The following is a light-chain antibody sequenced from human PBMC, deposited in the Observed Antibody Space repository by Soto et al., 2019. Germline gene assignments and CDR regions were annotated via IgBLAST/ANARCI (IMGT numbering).Light chain of an antibody. CDR3: QQYNSYHWT. Sequence: DIQMTQSPSTLSASVGDRVTITCRASQSISSWLAWYQQKPGKAPKLLIYKASSIESGVPSRFSGSGSGTEFTLTISSLQPDDFATYYCQQYNSYHWTFGQGTKVEIK. CDR2: KAS. CDR1: QSISSW. J-gene: IGKJ1*01. V-gene: IGKV1-5*03.